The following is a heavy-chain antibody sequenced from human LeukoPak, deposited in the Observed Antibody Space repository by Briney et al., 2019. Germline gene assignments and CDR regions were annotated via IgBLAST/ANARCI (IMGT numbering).Heavy chain of an antibody. V-gene: IGHV3-48*03. CDR1: GFTFSSYE. Sequence: GGSLRLSCAASGFTFSSYEMNWVRQAPGKGLERVSYISSSGSTIYYADSVKGRFTISRDNAKNSLYLQMNSLRAEDTAVYYCARDRRQLTPSYYYYGMDVWGQGTTVTVSS. D-gene: IGHD6-13*01. J-gene: IGHJ6*02. CDR2: ISSSGSTI. CDR3: ARDRRQLTPSYYYYGMDV.